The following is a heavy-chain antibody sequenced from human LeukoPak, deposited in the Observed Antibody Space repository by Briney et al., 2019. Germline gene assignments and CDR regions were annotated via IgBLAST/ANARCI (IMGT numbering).Heavy chain of an antibody. D-gene: IGHD2-2*02. CDR3: AKDGGYCSSTSCYTDLDY. J-gene: IGHJ4*02. V-gene: IGHV3-30*18. CDR2: ISYDGSNK. Sequence: GSLRLSCAASGFTFSSYGMHWVRQAPGKGLEWVAVISYDGSNKYYADSVKGRFTISRDNSKNTLYLQMNSLRAEDTAVYYCAKDGGYCSSTSCYTDLDYWGQGTLVTVSS. CDR1: GFTFSSYG.